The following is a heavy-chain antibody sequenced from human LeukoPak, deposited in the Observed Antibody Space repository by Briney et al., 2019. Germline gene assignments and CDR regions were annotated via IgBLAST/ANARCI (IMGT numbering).Heavy chain of an antibody. Sequence: SVKVSCKASGGTFSSYAISWVRQAPGQGLEWMGVIIPIFGTANYAQKFQGRVTITADESTSTAYMELSSLRSEDTAVHYCARAQAVAGTDAFDIWGQGTMVTVSS. J-gene: IGHJ3*02. CDR3: ARAQAVAGTDAFDI. D-gene: IGHD6-19*01. V-gene: IGHV1-69*13. CDR1: GGTFSSYA. CDR2: IIPIFGTA.